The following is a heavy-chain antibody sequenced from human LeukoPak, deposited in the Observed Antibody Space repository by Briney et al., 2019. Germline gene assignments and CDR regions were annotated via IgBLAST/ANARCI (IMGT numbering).Heavy chain of an antibody. J-gene: IGHJ3*02. Sequence: ASVKVSCKASGGTFSSYAIGWVRQAPGQGLEWMGGIIPIFGTANYAQKFQGRVTITADESTSTAYMELSSLRSEDTAVYYCARDLKDDIFATDHAFDIWGQGTMVTVSS. V-gene: IGHV1-69*01. D-gene: IGHD3-9*01. CDR3: ARDLKDDIFATDHAFDI. CDR1: GGTFSSYA. CDR2: IIPIFGTA.